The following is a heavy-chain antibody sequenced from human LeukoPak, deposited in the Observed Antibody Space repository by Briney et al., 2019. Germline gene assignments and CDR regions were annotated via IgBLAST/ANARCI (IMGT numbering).Heavy chain of an antibody. CDR2: ISGSGDNT. CDR1: GFIFYNYA. D-gene: IGHD2/OR15-2a*01. Sequence: PGGSLRLSCAASGFIFYNYAMSWVRQAPGKGLEWVSSISGSGDNTYYADSVKGRFTISRDNSKNTLYLQMNSLRAEDTAVYYCAREPHYCGFDYWGQGTLVTVSS. J-gene: IGHJ4*02. CDR3: AREPHYCGFDY. V-gene: IGHV3-23*01.